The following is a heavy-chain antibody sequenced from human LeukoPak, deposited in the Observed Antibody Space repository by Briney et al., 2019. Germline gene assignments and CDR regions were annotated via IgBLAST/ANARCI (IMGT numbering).Heavy chain of an antibody. CDR1: GYTFTSYY. J-gene: IGHJ3*02. CDR2: FDPEDGET. CDR3: ATIPVANYCSSTSCSSGAFDI. Sequence: GASVKVSCKASGYTFTSYYMHWVRQAPGKGLEWMGGFDPEDGETIYAQKFQGRVTMTEDTSTDTAYMELSSLRSEDTAVYYCATIPVANYCSSTSCSSGAFDIWGQGTMVTVSS. V-gene: IGHV1-24*01. D-gene: IGHD2-2*01.